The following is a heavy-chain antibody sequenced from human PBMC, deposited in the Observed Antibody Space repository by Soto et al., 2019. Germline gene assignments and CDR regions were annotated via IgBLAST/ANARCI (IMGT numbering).Heavy chain of an antibody. CDR3: ARVGVVGARGLYF. CDR2: ISSNGRTI. J-gene: IGHJ4*02. D-gene: IGHD1-26*01. Sequence: PGGSLRLSCAASGFTFSSYEMNWVRQAPGKGLEWVSYISSNGRTIDYADSVKGRFTISRDNAKKSLYLQLNSLRAEDTAVFYCARVGVVGARGLYFWGQGTLVTVSS. CDR1: GFTFSSYE. V-gene: IGHV3-48*03.